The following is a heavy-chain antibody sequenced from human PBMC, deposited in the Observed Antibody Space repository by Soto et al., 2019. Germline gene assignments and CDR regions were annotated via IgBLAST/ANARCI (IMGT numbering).Heavy chain of an antibody. V-gene: IGHV3-7*04. CDR3: AREHSFGLDY. D-gene: IGHD2-15*01. J-gene: IGHJ4*02. CDR1: GFGFSGSW. Sequence: EVQLVESGGGLVQPGGSLRLSCEASGFGFSGSWMTWVRQAPGRGLEWLAKINPDGSGEHYVDSVRGRFTISRDNARSSLFFQMHSLRDEDTAVYFCAREHSFGLDYWGQGTLVTVSS. CDR2: INPDGSGE.